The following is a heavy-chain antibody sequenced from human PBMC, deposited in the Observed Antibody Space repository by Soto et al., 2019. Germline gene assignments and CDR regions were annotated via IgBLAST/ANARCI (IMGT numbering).Heavy chain of an antibody. D-gene: IGHD4-17*01. CDR3: SGFTVTIDY. CDR2: IYSSGST. J-gene: IGHJ4*02. V-gene: IGHV4-39*01. Sequence: SXTLSLTCTVSGGSISISSYYWCWILQPPGKGPEWIGSIYSSGSTYYNPSLKSRVTISVDTSKNQFSLKLSSVTAADTAVYYCSGFTVTIDYWGQGTLVTVSS. CDR1: GGSISISSYY.